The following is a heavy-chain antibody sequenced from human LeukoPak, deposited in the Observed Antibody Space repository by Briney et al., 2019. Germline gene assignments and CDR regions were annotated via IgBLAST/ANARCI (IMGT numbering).Heavy chain of an antibody. V-gene: IGHV1-69*04. CDR2: IIPILGIA. Sequence: ASVKLSCKASGGTFSSYTISWARQAPGQGLEWMGRIIPILGIANYAQKFQGRVTITADKSTSTAYMELSSLRSEDTAVYYCARDCSSTSCYSPDAFDIWGQGTMVTVSS. J-gene: IGHJ3*02. D-gene: IGHD2-2*02. CDR3: ARDCSSTSCYSPDAFDI. CDR1: GGTFSSYT.